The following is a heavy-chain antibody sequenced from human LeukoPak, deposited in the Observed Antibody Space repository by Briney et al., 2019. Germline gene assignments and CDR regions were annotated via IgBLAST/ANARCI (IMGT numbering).Heavy chain of an antibody. CDR1: GFTFSSYG. V-gene: IGHV3-23*01. D-gene: IGHD3-10*01. Sequence: PGGSLRLSCAASGFTFSSYGMHWVRQASGKGLEWVAGISGSGDKTYYADSVKGRFTISRDNSKTTLFLQLNSLGAGDSAVFYCAKDGTNYGLGTSFDNWGQGTLVTVSS. CDR2: ISGSGDKT. J-gene: IGHJ4*02. CDR3: AKDGTNYGLGTSFDN.